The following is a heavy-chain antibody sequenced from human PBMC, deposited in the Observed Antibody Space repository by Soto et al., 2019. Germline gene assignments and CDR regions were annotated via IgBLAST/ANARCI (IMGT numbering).Heavy chain of an antibody. V-gene: IGHV4-59*01. J-gene: IGHJ4*02. CDR3: ARDRWNYDY. D-gene: IGHD1-7*01. Sequence: QVQLQESGPGLVKPSETLSLTCTVSGGSISSNYWSWIRQPPGKGLEWIGYIHYSGSTNYHPSLKSRVTISVDRSMNQFSVKLSSVTAADTAVYYCARDRWNYDYWGQGTLVTVSS. CDR2: IHYSGST. CDR1: GGSISSNY.